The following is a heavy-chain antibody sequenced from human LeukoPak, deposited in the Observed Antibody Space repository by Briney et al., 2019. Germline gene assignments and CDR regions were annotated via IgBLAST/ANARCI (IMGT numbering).Heavy chain of an antibody. J-gene: IGHJ5*02. CDR3: AREAGGKGFALDP. CDR2: ISSSSSYI. Sequence: KAGGSLRLSCAVAGFTFSSYSMNWVRQAPGKGLEWVSSISSSSSYIYYADSVKGRFTISRDNAKNRMYLQMNSLRAEDTAMYYCAREAGGKGFALDPWGQGTLVTVSS. D-gene: IGHD4-23*01. CDR1: GFTFSSYS. V-gene: IGHV3-21*01.